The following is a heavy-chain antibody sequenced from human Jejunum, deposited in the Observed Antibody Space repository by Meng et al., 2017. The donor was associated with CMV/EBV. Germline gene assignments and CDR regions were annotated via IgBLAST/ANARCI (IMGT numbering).Heavy chain of an antibody. CDR3: ARGDEGYIDYYGMDV. V-gene: IGHV4-59*01. J-gene: IGHJ6*02. D-gene: IGHD5-18*01. CDR1: GGSISIYY. Sequence: SGGSISIYYWSWIRQPPGKGLEWIGYIYYSGSTNYNPSLKSRVTISVDTSKNQFSLKLNSVTTADTAVYYCARGDEGYIDYYGMDVWGQGTTVTVSS. CDR2: IYYSGST.